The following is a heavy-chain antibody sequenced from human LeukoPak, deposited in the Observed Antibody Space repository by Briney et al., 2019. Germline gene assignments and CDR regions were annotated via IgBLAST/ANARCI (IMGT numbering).Heavy chain of an antibody. CDR2: IYHSGNT. Sequence: PPETLSLTCAVSGYSISSGYYWGWIRRPPGKGLEWIGSIYHSGNTNYNPSLKSRVTISVDTSKNQFSLKLNSVTAADTAVYYCASGFGYYFDYWGQGTLVTVSS. CDR3: ASGFGYYFDY. V-gene: IGHV4-38-2*01. J-gene: IGHJ4*02. CDR1: GYSISSGYY. D-gene: IGHD3-10*01.